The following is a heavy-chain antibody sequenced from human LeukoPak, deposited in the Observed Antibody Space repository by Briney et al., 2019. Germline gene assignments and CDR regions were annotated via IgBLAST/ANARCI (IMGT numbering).Heavy chain of an antibody. Sequence: PSETLSLTCTVSGGSISSGDYYWSWIRQPPGKGLEWIGYIYYSGSTYYNPSLKSRATISVDTSKNQVSLKLSSVTAADTAVYYCARAPAYCSGGMGVCGMDVWGQGTTVTVSS. D-gene: IGHD2-15*01. V-gene: IGHV4-30-4*01. CDR1: GGSISSGDYY. J-gene: IGHJ6*02. CDR3: ARAPAYCSGGMGVCGMDV. CDR2: IYYSGST.